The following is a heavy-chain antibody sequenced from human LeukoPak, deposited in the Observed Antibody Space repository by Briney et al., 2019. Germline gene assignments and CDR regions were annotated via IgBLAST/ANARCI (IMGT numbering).Heavy chain of an antibody. J-gene: IGHJ4*02. CDR1: GFIVTNNY. Sequence: GGSLRLSCTASGFIVTNNYINWVRQAPGKGLEWVSLVYSGGSTYYADSVKGRFTISRDNSKNMVYLQMNSLRAEDTAMYYCARAPPAVLIDTYGWAREPLVTVS. D-gene: IGHD2-8*01. V-gene: IGHV3-66*01. CDR2: VYSGGST. CDR3: ARAPPAVLIDTYG.